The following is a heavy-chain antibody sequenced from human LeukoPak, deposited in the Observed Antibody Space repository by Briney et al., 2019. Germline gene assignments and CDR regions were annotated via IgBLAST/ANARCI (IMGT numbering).Heavy chain of an antibody. CDR3: AKAAKFYYGSQTYYYFDY. Sequence: SETLSLTCTVSGGSISTYYWSWIRQPPGKGLEWIGYIYHSGPSNYNPSLMSRVAMSVDTSKSQFSLSLTSVTTADTAVYYCAKAAKFYYGSQTYYYFDYWGQGILVTVSS. J-gene: IGHJ4*02. CDR1: GGSISTYY. CDR2: IYHSGPS. D-gene: IGHD3-10*01. V-gene: IGHV4-59*01.